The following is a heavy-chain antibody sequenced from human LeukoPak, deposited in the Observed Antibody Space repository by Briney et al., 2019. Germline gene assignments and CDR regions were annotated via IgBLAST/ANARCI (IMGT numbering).Heavy chain of an antibody. J-gene: IGHJ4*02. V-gene: IGHV1-46*01. CDR2: INPSGSST. CDR1: GYTFTSYY. D-gene: IGHD6-19*01. Sequence: ASVKVSCKASGYTFTSYYMHWVRQAPGQGLEWMGIINPSGSSTSYAQKFQGRVTMTRDTSTSTVYMELSSLRSEDTAVYYCARDPSIAVAGSRPQFDYWGQGTLVTVSS. CDR3: ARDPSIAVAGSRPQFDY.